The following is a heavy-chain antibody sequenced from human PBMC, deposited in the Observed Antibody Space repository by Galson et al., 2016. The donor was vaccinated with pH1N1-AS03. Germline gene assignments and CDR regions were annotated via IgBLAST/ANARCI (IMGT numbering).Heavy chain of an antibody. D-gene: IGHD3-10*01. CDR3: ARVGDPLGT. CDR1: GGTLGSYA. J-gene: IGHJ3*01. CDR2: IVPIFGTP. Sequence: SVKVSCKASGGTLGSYAINWVRQAPGQGLEWLGGIVPIFGTPTYAPKFQGRLTISADDSTSTGYMELSGLTLDDTAMYFCARVGDPLGTWGQGTMVTVSS. V-gene: IGHV1-69*13.